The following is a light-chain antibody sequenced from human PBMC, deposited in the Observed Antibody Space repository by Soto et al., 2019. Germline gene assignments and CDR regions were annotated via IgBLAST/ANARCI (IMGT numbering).Light chain of an antibody. V-gene: IGKV3-11*01. J-gene: IGKJ1*01. CDR2: DAS. Sequence: EIVLTQSPATLSLSPGERATLSCRASQSVSSYLAWYQQNPGQAPRLLIYDASNRATGIPARFNGSGSGTDFTLTISSLEPEDFAFYYCQKRTNWPRTFGQGTKVE. CDR1: QSVSSY. CDR3: QKRTNWPRT.